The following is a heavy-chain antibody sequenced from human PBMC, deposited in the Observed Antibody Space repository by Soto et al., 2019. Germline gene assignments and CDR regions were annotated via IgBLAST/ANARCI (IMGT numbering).Heavy chain of an antibody. V-gene: IGHV1-18*01. D-gene: IGHD6-13*01. Sequence: QVQLVQSGAEVKQPGASVTVSCQASGYTFTNYAITWVRQAPGQGLEWMGWISAYNGHTNYAQKLQGRLTMTTDTSTSTAYMERRSLTYDDTAIYYCARDNGGLAAPGTDWFVPWGQGTLITVSS. CDR2: ISAYNGHT. CDR1: GYTFTNYA. CDR3: ARDNGGLAAPGTDWFVP. J-gene: IGHJ5*02.